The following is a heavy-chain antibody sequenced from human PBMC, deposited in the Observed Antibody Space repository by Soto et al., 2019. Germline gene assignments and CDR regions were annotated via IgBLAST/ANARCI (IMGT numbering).Heavy chain of an antibody. V-gene: IGHV3-7*03. D-gene: IGHD1-26*01. Sequence: QLGGSLRLSCAASGFAFSISWMSWVRQAPGKGLEWVANMKEDGTEIWYMDSVKGRVTMTRDSSISTVYMELSSLRSEDTAVYYCARVAGSPDYWGQGTLVTVSS. CDR1: GFAFSISW. J-gene: IGHJ4*02. CDR2: MKEDGTEI. CDR3: ARVAGSPDY.